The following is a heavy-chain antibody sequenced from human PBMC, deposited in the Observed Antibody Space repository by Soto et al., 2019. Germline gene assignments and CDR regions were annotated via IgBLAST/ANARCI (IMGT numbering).Heavy chain of an antibody. CDR2: INHSGST. CDR1: GGSFSGYY. V-gene: IGHV4-34*01. Sequence: PSETLSLTCAVYGGSFSGYYWSWIRQPPGKGLEWIGEINHSGSTNYNPSLKSRVTISVDTSKNQFSLKLSSVTAADTAVYYCARDPVWTTVVFDYWGQGTLVTVS. CDR3: ARDPVWTTVVFDY. J-gene: IGHJ4*02. D-gene: IGHD4-17*01.